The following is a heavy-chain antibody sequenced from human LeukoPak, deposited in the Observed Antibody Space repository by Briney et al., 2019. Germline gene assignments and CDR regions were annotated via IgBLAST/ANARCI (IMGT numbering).Heavy chain of an antibody. J-gene: IGHJ4*02. CDR2: IIPILGIA. V-gene: IGHV1-69*04. D-gene: IGHD7-27*01. Sequence: ASVKVSCKASGYTFTSYGISWVRQAPGQGLEWMGRIIPILGIANYAQKFQGRVTITADKSTSTAYMELSSLRSEDTAVYYCARGQTGDRIAYYFDYWGQGTLVTVSS. CDR3: ARGQTGDRIAYYFDY. CDR1: GYTFTSYG.